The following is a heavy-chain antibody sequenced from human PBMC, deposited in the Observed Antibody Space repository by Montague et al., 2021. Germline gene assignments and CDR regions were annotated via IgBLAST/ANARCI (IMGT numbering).Heavy chain of an antibody. CDR1: GASITSNIYY. CDR3: ARVFSSWYVGWFDP. J-gene: IGHJ5*02. CDR2: IYYSGNS. D-gene: IGHD6-13*01. Sequence: SETLSLTCIVSGASITSNIYYWGWIRQSPGKGLEWIGSIYYSGNSFYQPSLKSRITMAVDTSKNQFSLKLSSVTAADTAIYYCARVFSSWYVGWFDPGGQGTRVTVSS. V-gene: IGHV4-39*07.